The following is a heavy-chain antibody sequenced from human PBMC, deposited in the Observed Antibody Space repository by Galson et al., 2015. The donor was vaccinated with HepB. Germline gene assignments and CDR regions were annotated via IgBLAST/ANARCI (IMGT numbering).Heavy chain of an antibody. J-gene: IGHJ6*03. CDR2: INSDGSST. CDR1: GFTFSSYW. V-gene: IGHV3-74*01. D-gene: IGHD6-6*01. Sequence: SLRLSCAASGFTFSSYWMHWVRQAPGKGLVWVSRINSDGSSTSYADSVKGRFTISRDNAKNTLYLQMNSLRAEDTAVYYCARDEPYSSSPSYYYYYYMDVWGKGTTVPVSS. CDR3: ARDEPYSSSPSYYYYYYMDV.